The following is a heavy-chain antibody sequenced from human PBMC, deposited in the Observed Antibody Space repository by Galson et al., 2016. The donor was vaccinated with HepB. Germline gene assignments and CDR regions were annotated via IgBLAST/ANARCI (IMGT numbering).Heavy chain of an antibody. Sequence: SVKVSCKASGYIFTSYYMHWVRLAPGQGLEWMGKINPSGGSTNYAQRFQGRVTMTRDTSTSTVYMDLSSLRSEDTAVYYCAREITVAGYYLDYWGQGTLVTVSS. CDR2: INPSGGST. D-gene: IGHD6-19*01. CDR1: GYIFTSYY. CDR3: AREITVAGYYLDY. V-gene: IGHV1-46*03. J-gene: IGHJ4*02.